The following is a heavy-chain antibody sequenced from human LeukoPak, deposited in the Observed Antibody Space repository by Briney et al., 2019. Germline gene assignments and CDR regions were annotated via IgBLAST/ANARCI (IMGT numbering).Heavy chain of an antibody. V-gene: IGHV4-34*01. CDR1: GGSFSGYY. D-gene: IGHD3-10*01. J-gene: IGHJ5*02. CDR3: ARESSRLLWFGELCKWFDP. Sequence: SETLSLTCAVYGGSFSGYYWSWIRQPPGKGLEWIGEINHSGSTNYNPSLKSRVTISVDTSKNQFSLKLSSVTAADTAVYYCARESSRLLWFGELCKWFDPWGQGTLVTVSS. CDR2: INHSGST.